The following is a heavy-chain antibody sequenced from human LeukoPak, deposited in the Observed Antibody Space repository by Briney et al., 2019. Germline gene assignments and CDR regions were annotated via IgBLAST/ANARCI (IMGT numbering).Heavy chain of an antibody. Sequence: PGGSLRLSCAASGFAFSRYWIHWVRQAPGKGLEWVSRINPDGSTTTYADSVKGRFTISRDNSKNTLYLQMNSLRAEDTAVYYCAKGLIVVVPAAFDYWGQGTLVTVSS. CDR2: INPDGSTT. CDR1: GFAFSRYW. V-gene: IGHV3-74*01. J-gene: IGHJ4*02. CDR3: AKGLIVVVPAAFDY. D-gene: IGHD2-2*01.